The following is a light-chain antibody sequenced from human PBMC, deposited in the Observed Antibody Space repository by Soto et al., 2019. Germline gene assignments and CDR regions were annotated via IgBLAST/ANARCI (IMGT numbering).Light chain of an antibody. J-gene: IGKJ3*01. V-gene: IGKV1-39*01. Sequence: DIQMTQSPSSLSASVGDAVSLTCRASRSISNYLNWSQQKPGRAPKLLISGASSLQRGVPSRFSGSGSGTTLTLTITGLHPDDFAIYFCQQSYTAPYTFVPWTKVEIK. CDR3: QQSYTAPYT. CDR1: RSISNY. CDR2: GAS.